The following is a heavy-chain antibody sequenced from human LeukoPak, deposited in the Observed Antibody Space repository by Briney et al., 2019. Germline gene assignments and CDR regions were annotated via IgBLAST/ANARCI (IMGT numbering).Heavy chain of an antibody. J-gene: IGHJ3*02. D-gene: IGHD2-15*01. V-gene: IGHV4-30-2*01. CDR2: IYHSGST. CDR3: ARLGYCSGGSCYGAFDI. Sequence: SETLSLTCAVSGGSISSGGYSWSWIRQPPGKGLEWIGYIYHSGSTYYNPSLKSRVTISVDRSKNQFSLKLSSVTAADTAVYYCARLGYCSGGSCYGAFDIWGQGTMVTVSS. CDR1: GGSISSGGYS.